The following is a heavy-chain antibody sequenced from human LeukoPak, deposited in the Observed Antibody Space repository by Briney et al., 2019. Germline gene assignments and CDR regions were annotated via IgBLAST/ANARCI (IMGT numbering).Heavy chain of an antibody. D-gene: IGHD3-16*02. J-gene: IGHJ4*02. CDR2: IISIFATA. CDR1: GGTFNSYG. CDR3: ARDIRPTSRRYWGNNRYEFYFDY. Sequence: GASVKVSCKASGGTFNSYGINWVRQAPGQGLEWMGGIISIFATANYAQKFQGRVTITTDESTSAAYMELSSLRSEDTAVYFCARDIRPTSRRYWGNNRYEFYFDYWGQGTLVTVSS. V-gene: IGHV1-69*05.